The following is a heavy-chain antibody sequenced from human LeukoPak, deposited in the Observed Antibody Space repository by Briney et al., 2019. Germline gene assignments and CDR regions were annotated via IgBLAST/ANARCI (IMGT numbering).Heavy chain of an antibody. J-gene: IGHJ4*02. V-gene: IGHV4-59*04. Sequence: PSETLSLTCTVSGGSISSYYWSWIRQPPGKGLEWIGSIHHSGSTYYNPSLKSRVTISVDASKNQLSLKLSSVTAADTAVYYCASSPSLIAVAGFDYWGQGTLVTVSS. CDR3: ASSPSLIAVAGFDY. CDR1: GGSISSYY. D-gene: IGHD6-19*01. CDR2: IHHSGST.